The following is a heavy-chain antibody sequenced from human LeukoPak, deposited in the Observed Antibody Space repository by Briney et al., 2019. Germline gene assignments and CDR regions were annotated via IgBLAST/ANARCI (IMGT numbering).Heavy chain of an antibody. CDR1: GGSISSYN. CDR3: ARESSVGAHPFDY. J-gene: IGHJ4*02. V-gene: IGHV4-59*01. D-gene: IGHD1-26*01. Sequence: SETLSLTCTVSGGSISSYNWSWIRHPPWKGLEWIGYIYYSGSTNYNPSLKSRVTISVDTSKNQFSLKLSSVTAADTAVYYCARESSVGAHPFDYWGQGTLVTVSS. CDR2: IYYSGST.